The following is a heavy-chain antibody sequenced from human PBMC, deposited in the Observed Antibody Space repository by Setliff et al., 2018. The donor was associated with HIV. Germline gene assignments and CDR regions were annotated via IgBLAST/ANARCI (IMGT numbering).Heavy chain of an antibody. J-gene: IGHJ3*02. D-gene: IGHD3-3*01. CDR2: IFYSGIT. V-gene: IGHV4-39*01. CDR3: ARSITFYDFWGGYYTHGAFKI. CDR1: GGSVTSRSYY. Sequence: SETLSLTCTVTGGSVTSRSYYWGWIRQPPGKGLEWIGSIFYSGITYYSPSLKSGVTIYVDTSKNQFSLNLTSVTAADTAVYYCARSITFYDFWGGYYTHGAFKIWGRGTMVTVSS.